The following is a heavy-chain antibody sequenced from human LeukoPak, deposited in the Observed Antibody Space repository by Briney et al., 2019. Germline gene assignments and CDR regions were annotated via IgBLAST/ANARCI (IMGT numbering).Heavy chain of an antibody. D-gene: IGHD6-19*01. V-gene: IGHV3-21*01. CDR1: GFTFSTYG. CDR3: ARVSSVAGTQHFDY. Sequence: GRSLRLSCEASGFTFSTYGMHWVRQAPGKGLEWVSSISSSSSYMYYADSVKGRFTISRDNAKNSLYLQMNSLRAEDTAVYYCARVSSVAGTQHFDYWGQGTLVTVSS. CDR2: ISSSSSYM. J-gene: IGHJ4*02.